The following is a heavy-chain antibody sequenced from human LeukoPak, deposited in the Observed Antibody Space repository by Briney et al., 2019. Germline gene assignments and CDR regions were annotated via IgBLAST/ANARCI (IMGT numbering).Heavy chain of an antibody. D-gene: IGHD3-10*02. V-gene: IGHV3-30*02. CDR1: RFIFTSYD. J-gene: IGHJ4*02. CDR2: IRYSETET. CDR3: AKSPPRSYVKGSYPDY. Sequence: PGGSLRLSCATSRFIFTSYDMHWFRQAPGKGLEWVAFIRYSETETYYADSVKGRFTISRDNSKDTLYLQMNSLRAEDTAVYYWAKSPPRSYVKGSYPDYWGQGTLVIVSS.